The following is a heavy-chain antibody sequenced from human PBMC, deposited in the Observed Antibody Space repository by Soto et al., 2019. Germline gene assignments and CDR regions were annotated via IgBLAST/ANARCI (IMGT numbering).Heavy chain of an antibody. D-gene: IGHD2-21*02. J-gene: IGHJ4*02. Sequence: QVQLQESGPGLVKPSQTLSLTCTVSGGSISSGDYYWSWIRQPPGKGLEWSGYIYYSGSTYYNPSLKSRVTIAVDPSKNQFPLKLSSVAAADTAVYYWARDSTYCGGDCYEDWGQGTLVTVSS. CDR3: ARDSTYCGGDCYED. V-gene: IGHV4-30-4*01. CDR1: GGSISSGDYY. CDR2: IYYSGST.